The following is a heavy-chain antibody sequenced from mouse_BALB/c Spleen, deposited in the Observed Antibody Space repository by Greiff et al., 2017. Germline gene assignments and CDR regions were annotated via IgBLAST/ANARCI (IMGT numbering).Heavy chain of an antibody. CDR2: ISSGGSYT. D-gene: IGHD4-1*01. CDR1: GFTFSSYA. Sequence: EVQRVESGGGLVKPGGSLKLSCAASGFTFSSYAMSWVRQSPEKRLEWVAEISSGGSYTYYPDTVTGRFTISRDNAKNTLYLEMSSLRSEDTAMYYSARDELGRGGFDVWGAGTTVTVSS. V-gene: IGHV5-9-4*01. J-gene: IGHJ1*01. CDR3: ARDELGRGGFDV.